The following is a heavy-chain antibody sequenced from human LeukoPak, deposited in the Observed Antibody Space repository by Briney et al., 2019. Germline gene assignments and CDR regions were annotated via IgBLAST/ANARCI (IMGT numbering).Heavy chain of an antibody. CDR3: AKDIPGIAAAGTSWGYFDL. D-gene: IGHD6-13*01. J-gene: IGHJ2*01. CDR1: GFTFSSYA. Sequence: QSGGSLRLSCAASGFTFSSYAMSWVRQAPGKGLEWVSAISGSGGSTYYADSVKGRFTISRDNSKNTLYLQMNSLRAEDTAVYYCAKDIPGIAAAGTSWGYFDLWGRGTLVTVSS. V-gene: IGHV3-23*01. CDR2: ISGSGGST.